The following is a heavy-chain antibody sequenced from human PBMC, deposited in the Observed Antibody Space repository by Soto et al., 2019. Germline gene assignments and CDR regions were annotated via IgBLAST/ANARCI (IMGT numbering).Heavy chain of an antibody. CDR1: GYTFANHG. CDR3: ARGDYYYDSSGYYGY. CDR2: ISTYNGNT. D-gene: IGHD3-22*01. J-gene: IGHJ4*02. V-gene: IGHV1-18*01. Sequence: ASVKVSCKASGYTFANHGFTWVRQAPGHGLEWMGWISTYNGNTYYAQKFQGRVSMTTDTSTSTVYMELRNLRSDDTAVYYCARGDYYYDSSGYYGYWGQGTLVTVSS.